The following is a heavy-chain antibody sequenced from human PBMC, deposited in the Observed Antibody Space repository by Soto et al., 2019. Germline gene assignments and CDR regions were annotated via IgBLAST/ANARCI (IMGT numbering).Heavy chain of an antibody. Sequence: SETLSLTCTVSGGSISSGGYYWSWIRQHPGKGLEWIGYIYYSGSTYYNPSLKSRVTISVDTSKNQFSLKLSSVTAADTAVYYGARQQSAHEIDYWGKGTLVTVSS. CDR2: IYYSGST. J-gene: IGHJ4*02. CDR3: ARQQSAHEIDY. V-gene: IGHV4-31*03. CDR1: GGSISSGGYY.